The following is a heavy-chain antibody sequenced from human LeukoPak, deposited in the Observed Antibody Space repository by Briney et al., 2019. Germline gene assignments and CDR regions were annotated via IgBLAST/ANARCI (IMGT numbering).Heavy chain of an antibody. CDR3: ARGWTYHIC. CDR1: GFTFSSYW. V-gene: IGHV3-7*01. D-gene: IGHD1-14*01. CDR2: IKEDGSER. J-gene: IGHJ4*02. Sequence: GGSLRLSCAASGFTFSSYWMSWVRQAPGKGLECVANIKEDGSERYYVDSVKGRFTISRDNAKNSLSLEMNTLRGDDTAVYYCARGWTYHICWGQGILVTASS.